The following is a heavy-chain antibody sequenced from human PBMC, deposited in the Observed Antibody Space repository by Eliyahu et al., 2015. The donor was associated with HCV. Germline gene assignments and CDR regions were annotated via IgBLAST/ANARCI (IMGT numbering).Heavy chain of an antibody. CDR1: GDSVSSTSYX. D-gene: IGHD2-15*01. J-gene: IGHJ4*02. CDR3: ARNKGHCDGGSCFPYDY. Sequence: QLQLQESDPGVVKPSETLSLSCSVSGDSVSSTSYXWGWIRQPPGKGLQWIAXIXYSGGTYYNPSLKXRVTISVDTSKNQVSLKLSSVTAADTAVYYCARNKGHCDGGSCFPYDYWGQGTLVTVSS. V-gene: IGHV4-39*01. CDR2: IXYSGGT.